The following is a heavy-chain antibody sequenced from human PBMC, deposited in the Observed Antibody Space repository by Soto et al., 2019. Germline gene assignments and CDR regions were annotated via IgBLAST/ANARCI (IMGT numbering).Heavy chain of an antibody. CDR3: ARVLAHHGSGSYPFDY. V-gene: IGHV4-31*03. CDR2: IYYSGST. J-gene: IGHJ4*02. CDR1: GGSISSGGYY. D-gene: IGHD3-10*01. Sequence: QVQLQESGPGLVKPSQTLSLTCTVSGGSISSGGYYWSWIRQHPGKGLEWIGYIYYSGSTYYNPSLKSRVTISVDTSKNQFSLKLSSVTAADTAVYYCARVLAHHGSGSYPFDYWGQGTLVTVSS.